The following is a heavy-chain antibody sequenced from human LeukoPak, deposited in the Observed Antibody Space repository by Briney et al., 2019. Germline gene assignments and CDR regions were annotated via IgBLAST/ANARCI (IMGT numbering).Heavy chain of an antibody. V-gene: IGHV4-39*01. J-gene: IGHJ5*02. CDR3: ARLPTGYPNWFDP. CDR2: TYHSGTT. Sequence: SETLCLTCAVSGGSIISSSYNWGWIRQPPGKGLEWIGTTYHSGTTYYNPSLKSRVTISVDTSKNQFFLKLSSVTAADTAVYYCARLPTGYPNWFDPWGQGSLVTVSS. D-gene: IGHD3-9*01. CDR1: GGSIISSSYN.